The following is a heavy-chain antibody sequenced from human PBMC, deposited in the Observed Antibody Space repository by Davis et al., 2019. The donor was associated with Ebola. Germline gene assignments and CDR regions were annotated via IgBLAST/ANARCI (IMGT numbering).Heavy chain of an antibody. CDR3: ARMYSSGWYGDVDY. V-gene: IGHV4-59*12. CDR2: IYHSGST. CDR1: GDSISSTY. Sequence: SETLSLTCTVSGDSISSTYWSWIRQPPGTGLEWIGYIYHSGSTNYNPSLKSRVTISVDKSKNQFSLKLSSVTAADTAVYYCARMYSSGWYGDVDYWGQGTLVTVSS. J-gene: IGHJ4*02. D-gene: IGHD6-19*01.